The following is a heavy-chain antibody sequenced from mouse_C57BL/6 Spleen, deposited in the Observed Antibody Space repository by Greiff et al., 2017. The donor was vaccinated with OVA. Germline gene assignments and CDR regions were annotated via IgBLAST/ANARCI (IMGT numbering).Heavy chain of an antibody. CDR1: GYTFTSYG. V-gene: IGHV1-81*01. J-gene: IGHJ4*01. CDR2: IYPRSGNT. CDR3: ARWRSSSHYAMDY. Sequence: QVQLQQSGAELARPGASVKLSCKASGYTFTSYGISWVKQRTGQGLEWIGEIYPRSGNTYYNEKFKGKATLTAVKSSSTAYMELRSLTSEDSAVYFCARWRSSSHYAMDYWGQGTSVTVSS. D-gene: IGHD1-1*01.